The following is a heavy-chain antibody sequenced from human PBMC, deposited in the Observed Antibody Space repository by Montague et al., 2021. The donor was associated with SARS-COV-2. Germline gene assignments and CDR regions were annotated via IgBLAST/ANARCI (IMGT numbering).Heavy chain of an antibody. D-gene: IGHD3-22*01. CDR1: SGSFSDYY. Sequence: SETLSLTCAVYSGSFSDYYWTWIRQPPGKGLEWIGEINHCGSIDYNPSLKSRVSISVDTSKNQFSLKLTSVTAADTAVYYCARGAPTITMIVVVFTGAGWYFDLWGRGTLVTVSS. J-gene: IGHJ2*01. V-gene: IGHV4-34*01. CDR3: ARGAPTITMIVVVFTGAGWYFDL. CDR2: INHCGSI.